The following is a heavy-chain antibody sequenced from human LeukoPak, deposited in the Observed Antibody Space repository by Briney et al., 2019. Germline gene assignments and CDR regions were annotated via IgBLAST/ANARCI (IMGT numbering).Heavy chain of an antibody. Sequence: SETLSLTCTVSGGSIRSSSCYWGWIRQPPGKGLEWIGSIYYSGSTYYNPSLKSRVTISVDTSKNQFSLKLSSVTAADTAVYYCARSLDWNYGAYYYYYMDVWGKGTTVTVSS. CDR1: GGSIRSSSCY. J-gene: IGHJ6*03. V-gene: IGHV4-39*01. CDR2: IYYSGST. D-gene: IGHD1-7*01. CDR3: ARSLDWNYGAYYYYYMDV.